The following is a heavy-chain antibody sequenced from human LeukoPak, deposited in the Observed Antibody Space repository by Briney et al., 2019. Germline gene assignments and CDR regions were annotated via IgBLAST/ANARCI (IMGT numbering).Heavy chain of an antibody. CDR1: GGTFSSYA. CDR2: IIPILGIA. J-gene: IGHJ4*02. CDR3: ARVGGGSGSYYRYYFDY. V-gene: IGHV1-69*04. D-gene: IGHD1-26*01. Sequence: SVKVSCKASGGTFSSYAISWVRQAPGQGLEWMGRIIPILGIANYAQKFQGRVTITAGKSTSTAYMELSSLRSEDTAVYYCARVGGGSGSYYRYYFDYWGPGTLVTVSS.